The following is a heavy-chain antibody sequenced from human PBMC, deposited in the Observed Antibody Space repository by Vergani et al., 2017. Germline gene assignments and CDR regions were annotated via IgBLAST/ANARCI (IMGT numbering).Heavy chain of an antibody. V-gene: IGHV3-23*01. D-gene: IGHD2-2*01. CDR3: AKEGCSSTSCHDAFDI. CDR1: GFTFSSYA. Sequence: EVQLLESGGGLVQPGGSLRLSCAASGFTFSSYAMSWVRQAPGKGLEWVSAIRRSGGSTYYADSVKGRFTIPRDNSKNTRYLQMNSLRAEDTAVYYCAKEGCSSTSCHDAFDIWGQGTMVTVSS. CDR2: IRRSGGST. J-gene: IGHJ3*02.